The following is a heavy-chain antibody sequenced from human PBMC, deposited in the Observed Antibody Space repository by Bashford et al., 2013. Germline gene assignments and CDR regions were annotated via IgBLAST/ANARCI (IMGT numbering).Heavy chain of an antibody. D-gene: IGHD3-10*01. V-gene: IGHV1-8*01. J-gene: IGHJ6*02. CDR1: GYGFTYYD. CDR2: LNPHSGDR. CDR3: ARGVSRGYLGYYYYGMDV. Sequence: ASVKVSCKASGYGFTYYDINWVRQAPGHGLEWMGWLNPHSGDRGYAQKFQGRVTVTRDPSINTAYLELTGLTSEDTAIYFCARGVSRGYLGYYYYGMDVWGQGTTVTVSS.